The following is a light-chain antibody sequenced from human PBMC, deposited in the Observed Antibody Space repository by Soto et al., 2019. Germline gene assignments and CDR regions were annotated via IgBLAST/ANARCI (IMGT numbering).Light chain of an antibody. Sequence: ENVLTQSPGTLSLSPGESATLSCRASQIVYNGYLAWYQQKPGQPPRLLIFGASTRASGVPDRFSGSESGTDFTLTINRLQPEDLAVYYCQQYNNWPPITVGPGTRLEIK. CDR2: GAS. CDR1: QIVYNGY. CDR3: QQYNNWPPIT. V-gene: IGKV3-20*01. J-gene: IGKJ5*01.